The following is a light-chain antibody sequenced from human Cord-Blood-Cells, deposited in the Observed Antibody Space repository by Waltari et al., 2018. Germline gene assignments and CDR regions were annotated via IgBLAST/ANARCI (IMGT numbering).Light chain of an antibody. J-gene: IGKJ4*01. Sequence: DIQLTQSPSSLSVSVGDRVTITCRASQSISSYLNWYQQKPGKAPKLLIYAASSLQSWVPSRFSGSGSGTDFTLTISSLQPEDFATYYCQQSYSTPLTFGGGTKVEIK. V-gene: IGKV1-39*01. CDR1: QSISSY. CDR3: QQSYSTPLT. CDR2: AAS.